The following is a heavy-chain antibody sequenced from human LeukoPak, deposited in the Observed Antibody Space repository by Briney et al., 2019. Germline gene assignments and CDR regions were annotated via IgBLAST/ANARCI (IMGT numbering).Heavy chain of an antibody. J-gene: IGHJ4*02. CDR2: INHSGTT. CDR3: ARVPLRFLEPFDY. CDR1: GGSLNGYY. Sequence: SETLSLTCSVYGGSLNGYYWSWIRQPPRKRLEWIGEINHSGTTNYNPSLKSRVTMSLDTSKNQFSLRLNSVTAADMAVYYCARVPLRFLEPFDYWGQGTLVTVSS. D-gene: IGHD3-3*01. V-gene: IGHV4-34*01.